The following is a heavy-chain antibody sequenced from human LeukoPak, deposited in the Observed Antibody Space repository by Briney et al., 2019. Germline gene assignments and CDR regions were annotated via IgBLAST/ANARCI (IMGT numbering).Heavy chain of an antibody. CDR1: GFTFSSYS. CDR2: ISSSSSYI. D-gene: IGHD3-22*01. Sequence: TGGSLRLSCAASGFTFSSYSMNWVRQAPGKGLEWVSSISSSSSYIYYADSVKGRFTISRDNAKNSLYLQMNSLRAEDTAVYYCASEIITGDYWGQGTLVTVSS. J-gene: IGHJ4*02. CDR3: ASEIITGDY. V-gene: IGHV3-21*01.